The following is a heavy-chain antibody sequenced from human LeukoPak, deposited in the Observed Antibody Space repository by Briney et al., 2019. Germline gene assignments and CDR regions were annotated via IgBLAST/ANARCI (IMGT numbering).Heavy chain of an antibody. CDR1: GGSFSGYY. J-gene: IGHJ6*03. Sequence: SETLSLTCAVYGGSFSGYYWSWIRQPPGKGLEWIGEINHSGSTNYNPSLKSRVTISVDTSKNQFSLKLSSVTAADTAVYYCARGRRSSGYYPYYYMDVWGKGTTVTVSS. CDR2: INHSGST. V-gene: IGHV4-34*01. D-gene: IGHD3-22*01. CDR3: ARGRRSSGYYPYYYMDV.